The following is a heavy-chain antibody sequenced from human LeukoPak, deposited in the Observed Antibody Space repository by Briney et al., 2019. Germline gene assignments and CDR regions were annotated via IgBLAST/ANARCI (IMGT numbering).Heavy chain of an antibody. D-gene: IGHD2-2*02. CDR2: INTDNGNT. CDR3: TLYTY. CDR1: GYTFTSHD. J-gene: IGHJ4*02. V-gene: IGHV1-3*03. Sequence: ASVKVSCKASGYTFTSHDMHWVRQAPGQRLEWMGCINTDNGNTKYSQEFQGRVTITRDTSASTAYMELSSLRSEDMAVYYCTLYTYWGQGPLVTVSS.